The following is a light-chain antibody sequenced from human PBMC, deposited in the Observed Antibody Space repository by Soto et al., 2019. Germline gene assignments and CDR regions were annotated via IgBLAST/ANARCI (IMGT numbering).Light chain of an antibody. Sequence: QSVLTQPPSASGTPGQRVTISCSGSTSNIGDNYVFWSQQLPGTAPKLLMYSNSERPSGVPDRFSGSKSGTSASLAISGLHSEDEADYYCATWDDSLNGYVFGTGTKVTVL. V-gene: IGLV1-44*01. CDR3: ATWDDSLNGYV. J-gene: IGLJ1*01. CDR2: SNS. CDR1: TSNIGDNY.